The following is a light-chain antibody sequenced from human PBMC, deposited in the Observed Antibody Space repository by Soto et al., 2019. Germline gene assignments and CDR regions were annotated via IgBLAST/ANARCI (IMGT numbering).Light chain of an antibody. CDR2: EGS. Sequence: QSALTQPASVSGSPGQSITISCTGTSCDVGSYNLVSWYQLHPDNAHKLMIYEGSQRPAGVYNRFSGSKAGNTSSLTIAGLHAEEEADYYCCSDASISAFVFGGGTKLTVL. V-gene: IGLV2-23*03. J-gene: IGLJ2*01. CDR3: CSDASISAFV. CDR1: SCDVGSYNL.